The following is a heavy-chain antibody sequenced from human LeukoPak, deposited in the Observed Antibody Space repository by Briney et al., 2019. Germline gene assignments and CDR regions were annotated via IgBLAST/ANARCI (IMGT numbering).Heavy chain of an antibody. D-gene: IGHD4-23*01. V-gene: IGHV3-49*04. CDR2: IRTDAYGGTT. Sequence: GRSLRLSCTASGFTFGDYAMNWVRQAPGKGREWVSFIRTDAYGGTTEYAAYVKGRFTISREDSTSIAYLQMSGLKTEDTAVYYCAGYDYAGNSRGSDIWGQGTMVTVSS. CDR1: GFTFGDYA. CDR3: AGYDYAGNSRGSDI. J-gene: IGHJ3*02.